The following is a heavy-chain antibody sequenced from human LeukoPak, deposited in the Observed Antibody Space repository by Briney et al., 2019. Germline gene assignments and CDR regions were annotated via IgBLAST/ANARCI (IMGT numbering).Heavy chain of an antibody. CDR1: GGSISSSNW. CDR2: IYHSGGT. D-gene: IGHD3-22*01. Sequence: KPSGTLSLTCTVSGGSISSSNWWSWVRQSPGKGLEWIGQIYHSGGTIYNPSLKSRVTISVDQSKNQFSLKLTSVTATDTAVYYCARHLFGSGYYPDYWGQGTLVTVSS. J-gene: IGHJ4*02. V-gene: IGHV4-4*02. CDR3: ARHLFGSGYYPDY.